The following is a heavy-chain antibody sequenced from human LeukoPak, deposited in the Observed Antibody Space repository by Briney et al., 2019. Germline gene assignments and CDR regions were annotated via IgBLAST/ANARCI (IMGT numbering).Heavy chain of an antibody. CDR1: GFTFSNFA. V-gene: IGHV3-21*01. D-gene: IGHD6-13*01. CDR3: ARIGAGSSRDY. J-gene: IGHJ4*02. Sequence: GGSLRLSCAASGFTFSNFAMTWVRQAPGKGLEWVSSIVGSSSTYYADSLKGRFTISRDNAKNSLYLQLNSLRAEDTAVYYCARIGAGSSRDYWGQETLVTASS. CDR2: IVGSSST.